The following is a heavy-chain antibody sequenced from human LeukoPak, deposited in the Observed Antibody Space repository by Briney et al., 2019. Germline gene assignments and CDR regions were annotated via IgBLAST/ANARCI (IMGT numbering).Heavy chain of an antibody. CDR3: ARDRGIDCSGGSCYPVYYYYYMDV. J-gene: IGHJ6*03. CDR1: GYTFTSYG. V-gene: IGHV1-2*02. Sequence: ASVKVSCKASGYTFTSYGINWVRQAPGQGLEWMGWINPNSGGTNYAQKFQGRVTMTRDTSISTAYMELSRLRSDDTAVYYCARDRGIDCSGGSCYPVYYYYYMDVWGKGTTVTVSS. D-gene: IGHD2-15*01. CDR2: INPNSGGT.